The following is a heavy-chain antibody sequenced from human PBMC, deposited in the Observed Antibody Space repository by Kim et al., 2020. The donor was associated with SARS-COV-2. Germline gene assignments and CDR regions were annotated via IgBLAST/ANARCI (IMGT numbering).Heavy chain of an antibody. V-gene: IGHV5-10-1*01. CDR1: GYSFTSYW. J-gene: IGHJ5*02. CDR2: IDPSDSYT. CDR3: VFDGDILTGYYIS. D-gene: IGHD3-9*01. Sequence: GESLKISCKGSGYSFTSYWISWVRQMPGKGLEWMGRIDPSDSYTNYSPSFQGHVTISADKSISTAYLQWSSLKASDTAMYYCVFDGDILTGYYISWGQGTLVTVSS.